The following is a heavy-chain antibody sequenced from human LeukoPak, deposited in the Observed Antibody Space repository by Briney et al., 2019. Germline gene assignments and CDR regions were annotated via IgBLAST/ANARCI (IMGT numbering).Heavy chain of an antibody. CDR3: ARRVATIIYAASNRPFDY. Sequence: SETLSLTCAVYGRSFSGYYWSWIRQPPGKGLEWIGEINHSGSTNYNPSLKSRVTISVDTSKNQFSLKLSSVTAADTAVYYCARRVATIIYAASNRPFDYWGQGTLVTVSS. CDR2: INHSGST. V-gene: IGHV4-34*01. D-gene: IGHD5-12*01. J-gene: IGHJ4*02. CDR1: GRSFSGYY.